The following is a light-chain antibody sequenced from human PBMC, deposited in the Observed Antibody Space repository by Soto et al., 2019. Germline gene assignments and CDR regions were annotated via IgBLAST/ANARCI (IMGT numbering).Light chain of an antibody. CDR3: QAYDSSLSGFWV. Sequence: QSALTQPPSVSGAPGQRVTISCTGSSSNIGAGYDVHWYQQLPGTAPKLLIYGNINRPSGVPDRFSGSRSGTSASLAISGLQAEDEADYYCQAYDSSLSGFWVFGGGTKLTVL. CDR2: GNI. J-gene: IGLJ3*02. CDR1: SSNIGAGYD. V-gene: IGLV1-40*01.